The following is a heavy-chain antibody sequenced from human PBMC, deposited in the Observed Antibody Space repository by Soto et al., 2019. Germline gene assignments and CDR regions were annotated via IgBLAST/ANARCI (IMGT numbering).Heavy chain of an antibody. CDR2: IIPIFGTA. J-gene: IGHJ6*02. CDR1: GGTFSSYA. CDR3: ARDLYCSTRCGAGNYYYYYGMDV. D-gene: IGHD2-2*01. V-gene: IGHV1-69*13. Sequence: GASVKVSCKASGGTFSSYAISWVRQAPGQGLEWMGGIIPIFGTANYAQKFQGRVTITADESTSTAYMELSSLRSEDTAVYYCARDLYCSTRCGAGNYYYYYGMDVWGQGTTVTASS.